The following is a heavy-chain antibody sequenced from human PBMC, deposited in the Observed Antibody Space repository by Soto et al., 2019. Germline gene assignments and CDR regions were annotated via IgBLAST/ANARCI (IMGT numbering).Heavy chain of an antibody. V-gene: IGHV4-59*11. CDR1: GGSIISHY. J-gene: IGHJ4*02. Sequence: TSETLSLTCSVSGGSIISHYWSWIRQPPGKRLEWIGYIHYSGSTDYNPSLKSRLTISVDTSKNQFSLKLSSVTASDTAVYYCARGGWSLDYWGQGALVTVSS. CDR3: ARGGWSLDY. CDR2: IHYSGST. D-gene: IGHD2-15*01.